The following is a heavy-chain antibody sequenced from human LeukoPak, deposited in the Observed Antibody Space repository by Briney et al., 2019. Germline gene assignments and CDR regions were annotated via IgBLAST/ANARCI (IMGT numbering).Heavy chain of an antibody. Sequence: ASVKVSCKASGYTFTGYYMHWVRQAPGQGLEWMGWINPNSGGTNYAQKFQGRVTMTRDTSISTAYMELSRLRSEDTAVYYCAREFQAARPGVDAFDIWGQGTMVTVSS. D-gene: IGHD6-6*01. CDR3: AREFQAARPGVDAFDI. CDR1: GYTFTGYY. V-gene: IGHV1-2*02. CDR2: INPNSGGT. J-gene: IGHJ3*02.